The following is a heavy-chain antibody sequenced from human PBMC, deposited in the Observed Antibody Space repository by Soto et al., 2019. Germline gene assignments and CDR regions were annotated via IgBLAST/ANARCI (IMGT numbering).Heavy chain of an antibody. Sequence: QVQLVQSGAEVKKPGSSVKVSCKASGGTFSSYTISWVRQAPGQGLEWMGRIIPILGIANYAQKFQGRVTITADKSTSTAYMELSSLRSEDTAVYYCARAFKGYWSGGSCYSVAFDIWGQGTMVTVSS. D-gene: IGHD2-15*01. V-gene: IGHV1-69*02. CDR1: GGTFSSYT. CDR2: IIPILGIA. CDR3: ARAFKGYWSGGSCYSVAFDI. J-gene: IGHJ3*02.